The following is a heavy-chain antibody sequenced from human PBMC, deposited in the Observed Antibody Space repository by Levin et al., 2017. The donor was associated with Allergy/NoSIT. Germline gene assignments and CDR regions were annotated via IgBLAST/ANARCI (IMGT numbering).Heavy chain of an antibody. D-gene: IGHD4-17*01. CDR2: ISAYNGKT. Sequence: GESLKISCKASGYTFTNYGVSWVRQAPGQGLEWLAWISAYNGKTNHGNKNYAQRLQGRVTVTTDTSTSTAYMELRSLTSDDTAVSYCARDGPDYGDYINFDYWGQGTLITVSS. CDR1: GYTFTNYG. J-gene: IGHJ4*02. V-gene: IGHV1-18*01. CDR3: ARDGPDYGDYINFDY.